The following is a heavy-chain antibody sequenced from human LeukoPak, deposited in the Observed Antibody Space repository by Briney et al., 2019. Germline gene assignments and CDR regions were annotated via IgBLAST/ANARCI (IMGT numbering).Heavy chain of an antibody. CDR3: ARLVVPAAARFGY. D-gene: IGHD2-2*01. V-gene: IGHV4-31*03. CDR2: IYYSGST. Sequence: SQTLSLTCTVSGGSISSGGYYWSWIRQHPGKGLEWIGYIYYSGSTYYNPSLKSRVTISVDTSKNQFSLKLSSVTAADTAVYYCARLVVPAAARFGYWGQGTLVTVSS. CDR1: GGSISSGGYY. J-gene: IGHJ4*02.